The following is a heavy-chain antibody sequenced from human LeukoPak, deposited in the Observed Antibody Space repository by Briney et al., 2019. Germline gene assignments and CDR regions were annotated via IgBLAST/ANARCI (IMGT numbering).Heavy chain of an antibody. V-gene: IGHV4-61*08. J-gene: IGHJ6*03. Sequence: SETLSLTCSVSGGSIRSSDDYWSWIRQPPGKGLEWIGEIYHSGSTNYNPSLKSRVTISVDTSKNQFSLKLSSVTAADTAVYYCARVAPITLTDYGDYGAYYYYYMDVWGKGTTVTISS. CDR1: GGSIRSSDDY. D-gene: IGHD4-17*01. CDR3: ARVAPITLTDYGDYGAYYYYYMDV. CDR2: IYHSGST.